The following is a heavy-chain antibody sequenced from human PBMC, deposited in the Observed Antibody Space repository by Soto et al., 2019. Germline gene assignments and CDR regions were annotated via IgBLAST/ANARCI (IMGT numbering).Heavy chain of an antibody. J-gene: IGHJ4*02. CDR1: GGSITSTNW. D-gene: IGHD2-8*01. Sequence: PSETLSLTCAVSGGSITSTNWWSWVRQPPGQGLEWVGEIYHTGGTNYNPSLKSRVTISADKSISTAYLQWSSLKASDTAMYYCASVRMGYYFDYWGQGTLVTVSS. V-gene: IGHV4-4*02. CDR2: IYHTGGT. CDR3: ASVRMGYYFDY.